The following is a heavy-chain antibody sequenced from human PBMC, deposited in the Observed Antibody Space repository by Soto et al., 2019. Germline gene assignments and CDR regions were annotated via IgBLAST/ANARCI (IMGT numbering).Heavy chain of an antibody. CDR1: GGSISSGGYY. D-gene: IGHD6-13*01. J-gene: IGHJ4*02. CDR3: ARVSRQQLVDY. CDR2: IYYSGST. V-gene: IGHV4-31*03. Sequence: SETLSLTCTVSGGSISSGGYYWSWIRQHPGKGLEWIGYIYYSGSTYYNPSLKSRVTISVDTSKNQFSLKLSSVTAADTAVYYCARVSRQQLVDYWGQGTLVTVSS.